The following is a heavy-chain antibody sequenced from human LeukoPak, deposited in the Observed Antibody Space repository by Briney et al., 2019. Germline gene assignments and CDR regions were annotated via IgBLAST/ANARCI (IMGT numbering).Heavy chain of an antibody. Sequence: GGSLRLSCAASGFTFSSYEMNWVRQAPGKGLEWVSYISSSGSTIYYADSVKGRFTISRDNAKNSLYLQMNSLRAKDTAVYYCARVFRDIVVVPAAMTVPSVHIDYYYGMDVWGQGTTVTVSS. V-gene: IGHV3-48*03. D-gene: IGHD2-2*01. CDR3: ARVFRDIVVVPAAMTVPSVHIDYYYGMDV. CDR2: ISSSGSTI. J-gene: IGHJ6*02. CDR1: GFTFSSYE.